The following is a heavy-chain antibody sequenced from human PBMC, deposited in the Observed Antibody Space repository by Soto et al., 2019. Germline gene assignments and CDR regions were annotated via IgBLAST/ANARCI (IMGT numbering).Heavy chain of an antibody. Sequence: QVQLQESGPGLVKPSQTLSLTCTVSGGSISSGGYYWSWIRQHPGKGLELIGYIYYSGSTYYNPSLKSRVTISVDTSKNQFSLKLSSVTAADTAVYYCAGSRCGELFPNLDYWGQGTLVTVSS. CDR3: AGSRCGELFPNLDY. CDR1: GGSISSGGYY. D-gene: IGHD3-10*01. CDR2: IYYSGST. J-gene: IGHJ4*02. V-gene: IGHV4-31*03.